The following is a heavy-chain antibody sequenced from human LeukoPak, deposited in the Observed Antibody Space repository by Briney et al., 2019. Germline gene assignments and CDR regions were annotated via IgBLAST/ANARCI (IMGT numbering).Heavy chain of an antibody. CDR3: ARDRVSSGYGDYFDY. CDR1: GFTFSSYD. D-gene: IGHD4-17*01. J-gene: IGHJ4*02. Sequence: PGGSLRLSCAVSGFTFSSYDMNWVRQAPGKGLEWVSYISSSGTTIYYADSEKGRFTISRDNAKNSLYLQMNSLRAEDTAVYYCARDRVSSGYGDYFDYWGQGTLVTVSS. CDR2: ISSSGTTI. V-gene: IGHV3-48*03.